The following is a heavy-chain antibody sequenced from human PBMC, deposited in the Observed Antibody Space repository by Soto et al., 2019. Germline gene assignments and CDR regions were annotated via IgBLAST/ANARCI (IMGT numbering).Heavy chain of an antibody. J-gene: IGHJ5*02. D-gene: IGHD1-26*01. CDR2: INIDGTTT. CDR3: ARIPYSYTDPCP. Sequence: EVQLVESGGGLVQPGVSLRLSCAASGFAFSTKWMHWVRQGPGKGLVWVSRINIDGTTTNYADSVKGRFTISRDNAKNMLYLQMDSLRAEDTAVYYCARIPYSYTDPCPWGQGTLVTVSS. V-gene: IGHV3-74*01. CDR1: GFAFSTKW.